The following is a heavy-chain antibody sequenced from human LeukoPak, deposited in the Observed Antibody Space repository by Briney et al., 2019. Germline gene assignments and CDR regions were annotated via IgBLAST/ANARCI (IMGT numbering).Heavy chain of an antibody. D-gene: IGHD3-10*01. CDR2: IYYSGST. CDR3: ARNLKTGFGEASSEIGY. V-gene: IGHV4-39*07. J-gene: IGHJ4*02. Sequence: SETLSLTCTVSGGSISSSSYYWGWIRQPPGKGLEWIGSIYYSGSTYYNPSLKSRVTISVDTSKNQFSLKLSSVTAADTAVYYCARNLKTGFGEASSEIGYWGQGTLVTVSS. CDR1: GGSISSSSYY.